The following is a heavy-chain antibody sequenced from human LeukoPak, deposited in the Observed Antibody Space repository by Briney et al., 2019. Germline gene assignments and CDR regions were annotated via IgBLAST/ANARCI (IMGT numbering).Heavy chain of an antibody. CDR3: ARVGVEVGAIAT. CDR2: IYHNGST. CDR1: GGSISSSNW. V-gene: IGHV4-4*02. D-gene: IGHD1-26*01. Sequence: PSETLSLTCAVSGGSISSSNWWRWCRQPPGKGLEWRGEIYHNGSTNCNPSLKSRGTISVDKSKNQFSLKLSSVTAAATAVYYCARVGVEVGAIATWGQGTLVTVSS. J-gene: IGHJ4*02.